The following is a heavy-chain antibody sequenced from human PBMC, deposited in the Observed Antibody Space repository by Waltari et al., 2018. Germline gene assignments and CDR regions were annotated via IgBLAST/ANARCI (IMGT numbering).Heavy chain of an antibody. CDR3: TTLARGESGDY. Sequence: EVQLVESGGGLVQPGGSLRLSCAASGFTFNTYWMKWIRQAPGKGLEGVANINPDGSQKFYVDSVKGRFTVSRDNAQNSLYLQMNNLRAEDTAVYYCTTLARGESGDYWGQGTLVTVSS. CDR1: GFTFNTYW. V-gene: IGHV3-7*01. D-gene: IGHD3-10*01. J-gene: IGHJ4*02. CDR2: INPDGSQK.